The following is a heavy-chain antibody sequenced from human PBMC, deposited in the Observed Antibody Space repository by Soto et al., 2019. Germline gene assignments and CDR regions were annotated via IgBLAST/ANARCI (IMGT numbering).Heavy chain of an antibody. V-gene: IGHV5-51*01. CDR3: AGGGVRGVVTRTRDYYGMDV. J-gene: IGHJ6*02. CDR1: GYNFTNYW. Sequence: EVQLVQSGAEVKKPGESLKISCKGSGYNFTNYWIGWVRQMPGKGLESMGIIYPGDSDTRYSPSSQGQVTISADKSISTAYLQWSSLKASDTAMYYCAGGGVRGVVTRTRDYYGMDVWGQGTTVTVSS. CDR2: IYPGDSDT. D-gene: IGHD3-10*01.